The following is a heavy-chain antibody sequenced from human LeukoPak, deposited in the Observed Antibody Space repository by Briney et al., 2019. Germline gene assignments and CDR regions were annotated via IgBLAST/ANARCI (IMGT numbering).Heavy chain of an antibody. J-gene: IGHJ5*02. Sequence: ASVKVSCKASGYTFTSYGISWVRQAPRQGLEWMGWISAYNGNTNYAQKLQGRVTMTTDTSTSTAYMELRSLRSDDTAVYYCARETPGLRQMVYATRRFDPWGQGTLVTVSS. CDR2: ISAYNGNT. CDR3: ARETPGLRQMVYATRRFDP. D-gene: IGHD2-8*01. V-gene: IGHV1-18*01. CDR1: GYTFTSYG.